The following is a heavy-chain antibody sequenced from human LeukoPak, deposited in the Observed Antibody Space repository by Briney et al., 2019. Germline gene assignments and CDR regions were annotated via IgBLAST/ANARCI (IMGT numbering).Heavy chain of an antibody. CDR3: ARGPFWSGYYDYYYYMGV. J-gene: IGHJ6*03. D-gene: IGHD3-3*01. V-gene: IGHV1-8*01. CDR1: GYTFTSYD. Sequence: ASVKVSCKASGYTFTSYDINWVRQATGQGLEWMGWMNPNSGNTGYAQKFQGRVTMTRNTSISTAYMELSSLRSEDTAVYYCARGPFWSGYYDYYYYMGVWGKGTTVTVSS. CDR2: MNPNSGNT.